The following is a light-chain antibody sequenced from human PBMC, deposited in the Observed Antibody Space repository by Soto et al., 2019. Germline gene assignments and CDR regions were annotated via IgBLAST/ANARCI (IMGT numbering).Light chain of an antibody. CDR1: QSVSSSY. J-gene: IGKJ2*01. Sequence: EIVLTQSPGTLSFSPGERATLSCRASQSVSSSYLAWYQQKPGQAPRLLIYGASSRATGIPDRFSGSGSGTDFTLTISRLEPEDVAVYYCQQYGSSPYTLGQGTKLEIK. CDR3: QQYGSSPYT. V-gene: IGKV3-20*01. CDR2: GAS.